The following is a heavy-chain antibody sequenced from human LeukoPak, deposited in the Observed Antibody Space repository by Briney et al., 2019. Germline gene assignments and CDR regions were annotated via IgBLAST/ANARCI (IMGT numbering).Heavy chain of an antibody. J-gene: IGHJ3*02. CDR1: GGTFSSYA. CDR2: IIPIFGTA. CDR3: ARAAFTSLAFDI. Sequence: SVKVSCKASGGTFSSYAISWVRQAPGQGLEWMGGIIPIFGTANYAQKFQDRVTITRDTSASTAYMELSSLRSEDMAVYYCARAAFTSLAFDIWGQGTMVTVSS. V-gene: IGHV1-69*05.